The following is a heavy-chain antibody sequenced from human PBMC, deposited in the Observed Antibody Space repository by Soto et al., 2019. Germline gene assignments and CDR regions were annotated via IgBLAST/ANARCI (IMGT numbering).Heavy chain of an antibody. D-gene: IGHD6-19*01. CDR3: AKVNREWLTNYSDY. J-gene: IGHJ4*02. Sequence: GGSLRLSCAASGFTFSSYGMHWVRQAPGKGLEWVAVISYDGSNKYYADSVKGRFTISRDNSKNTLYLQMNSLRAEDTAVYYCAKVNREWLTNYSDYWGQGTLVTVSS. CDR1: GFTFSSYG. V-gene: IGHV3-30*18. CDR2: ISYDGSNK.